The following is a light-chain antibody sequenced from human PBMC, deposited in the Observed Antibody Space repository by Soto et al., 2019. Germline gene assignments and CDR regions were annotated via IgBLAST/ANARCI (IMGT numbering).Light chain of an antibody. CDR3: QRYGSSPPFT. CDR1: QRISSRY. Sequence: EIVLTQSPGTLSLSPGERATLSCRASQRISSRYLAWYQQKPGQAHMLLISGASTRATGIPDTFSGSGSGTDFTLTISRPEPEGFAVYFCQRYGSSPPFTFGQGTKVEI. CDR2: GAS. V-gene: IGKV3-20*01. J-gene: IGKJ2*01.